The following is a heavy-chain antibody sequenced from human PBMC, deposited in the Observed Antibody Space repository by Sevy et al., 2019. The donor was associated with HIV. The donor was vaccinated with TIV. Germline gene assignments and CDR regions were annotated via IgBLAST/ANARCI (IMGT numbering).Heavy chain of an antibody. CDR3: ATPTAPHYYYGMDV. V-gene: IGHV3-30*03. J-gene: IGHJ6*02. Sequence: GGSLRLSCAASGFTFSSYGMHWVRQAPGKGLEWVAVISYDGSNKYCADSVKGRLTISRDNSKNTLYLQMNSLRAEDTAVYYCATPTAPHYYYGMDVWGQGTTVTVSS. D-gene: IGHD4-17*01. CDR2: ISYDGSNK. CDR1: GFTFSSYG.